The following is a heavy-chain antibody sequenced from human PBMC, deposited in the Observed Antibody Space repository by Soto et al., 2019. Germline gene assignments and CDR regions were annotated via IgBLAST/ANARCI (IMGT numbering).Heavy chain of an antibody. CDR3: ARGYYYSMDV. J-gene: IGHJ6*02. CDR2: IGTGGET. V-gene: IGHV3-13*01. CDR1: GFTFRSHE. Sequence: GGSLRLSCAVSGFTFRSHEMHWVRQGTGKGLEWVSGIGTGGETYYPGSVKGRFTISRENAKNSFYLQMNSLRAGDTAVYYCARGYYYSMDVWGQGTTVTVSS.